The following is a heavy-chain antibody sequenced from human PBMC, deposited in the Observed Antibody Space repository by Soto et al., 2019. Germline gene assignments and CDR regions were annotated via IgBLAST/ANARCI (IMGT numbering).Heavy chain of an antibody. CDR2: INPDNGNT. V-gene: IGHV1-3*01. CDR1: GYTFTRYT. J-gene: IGHJ5*02. CDR3: ARGISPGQFGP. Sequence: GASVKVSCKASGYTFTRYTMNWVRQAPGQRLEWMGWINPDNGNTKSSQKFQDRVIITRDTSASTAYMDLSSLRSEDTAVYYCARGISPGQFGPWGQGTLVTVSS. D-gene: IGHD2-2*01.